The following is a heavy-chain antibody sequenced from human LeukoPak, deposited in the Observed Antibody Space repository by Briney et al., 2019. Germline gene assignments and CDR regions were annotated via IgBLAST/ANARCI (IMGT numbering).Heavy chain of an antibody. J-gene: IGHJ6*02. CDR3: AKDLGYCSSTSCYGYYYGMDV. CDR2: ISYDGSNK. V-gene: IGHV3-30*18. Sequence: GGSLRLSCAASGFTFSSYGMHWVRQAPGKGLEWVAVISYDGSNKYYADSVKGRFTISRDNSKNTLYLQMNSLRAEDTAVYYCAKDLGYCSSTSCYGYYYGMDVWGQGTTVTVSS. CDR1: GFTFSSYG. D-gene: IGHD2-2*01.